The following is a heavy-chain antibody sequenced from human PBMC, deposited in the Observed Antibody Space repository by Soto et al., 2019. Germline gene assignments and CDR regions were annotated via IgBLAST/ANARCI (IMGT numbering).Heavy chain of an antibody. CDR3: ARPRKLLLVFGDYYGMAV. J-gene: IGHJ6*04. V-gene: IGHV1-69*13. CDR2: IIPIFGIA. Sequence: GASVKVSCKASGGTFSSYAISWVRQAPGQGLEWMGGIIPIFGIANYAQKFQGRVTITADESTSTAYMELSSLRSEDTAVYYCARPRKLLLVFGDYYGMAVWAKGPTVPVS. D-gene: IGHD3-3*01. CDR1: GGTFSSYA.